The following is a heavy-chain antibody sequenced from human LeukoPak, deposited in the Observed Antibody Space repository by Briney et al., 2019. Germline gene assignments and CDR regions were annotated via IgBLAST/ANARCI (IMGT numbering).Heavy chain of an antibody. J-gene: IGHJ5*02. V-gene: IGHV5-51*01. CDR2: IYPGDSDT. Sequence: GASLKISCKGSGYSFTSYWIGWVRQMPGKGLEWMGIIYPGDSDTRYSPSFQGQVTISADKSISTAYLQWSSLKASDTAMYYCARLIAVAGTFGWFDPWGQGTLVTVSS. D-gene: IGHD6-19*01. CDR1: GYSFTSYW. CDR3: ARLIAVAGTFGWFDP.